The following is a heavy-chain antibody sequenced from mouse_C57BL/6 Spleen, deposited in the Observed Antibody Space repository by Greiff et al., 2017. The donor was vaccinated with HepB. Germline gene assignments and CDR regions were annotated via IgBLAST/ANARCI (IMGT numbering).Heavy chain of an antibody. D-gene: IGHD1-1*01. Sequence: EVHLVESGGGLVQPGGSLSLSCAASGFTFTDYYMSWVRQPPGKALEWLGFIRNKANGYTTEYSASVKGRFTISRDNSQSILYLQMNALRAEDSATYYCARRYGSISGHFDYWGQGTTLTVSS. CDR1: GFTFTDYY. J-gene: IGHJ2*01. CDR3: ARRYGSISGHFDY. V-gene: IGHV7-3*01. CDR2: IRNKANGYTT.